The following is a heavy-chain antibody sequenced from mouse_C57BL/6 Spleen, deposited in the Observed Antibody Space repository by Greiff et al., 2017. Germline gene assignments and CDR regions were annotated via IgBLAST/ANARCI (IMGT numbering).Heavy chain of an antibody. CDR3: ARRDGYDWYFDV. CDR1: GYTFTSYW. V-gene: IGHV1-52*01. J-gene: IGHJ1*03. CDR2: IDPSDSET. Sequence: VKLQESGAELVRPGSSVKLSCKASGYTFTSYWMHWVKQRPIQGLEWIGNIDPSDSETHYNQKFKDKATLTVDKSSSTAYMQLRSLTSEDSAVYYCARRDGYDWYFDVWGTGTTVTVSS. D-gene: IGHD2-2*01.